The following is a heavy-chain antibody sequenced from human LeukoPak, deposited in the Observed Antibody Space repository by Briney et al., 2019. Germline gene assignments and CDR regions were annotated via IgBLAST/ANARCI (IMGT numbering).Heavy chain of an antibody. Sequence: ASVKVSCKASGYTFTSYDINWVRQATGQGLEWMGWMNPNSGNTGYAQKFQGRVTITRNTSISTAYMELSSLRSEDTAIYYCARDPFIYGTGFDPWGQGTLVTVSS. D-gene: IGHD1-1*01. CDR3: ARDPFIYGTGFDP. CDR2: MNPNSGNT. CDR1: GYTFTSYD. V-gene: IGHV1-8*03. J-gene: IGHJ5*02.